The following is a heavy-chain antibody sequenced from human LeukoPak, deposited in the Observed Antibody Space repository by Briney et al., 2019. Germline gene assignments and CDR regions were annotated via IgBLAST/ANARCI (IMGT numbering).Heavy chain of an antibody. D-gene: IGHD3-22*01. CDR1: GYTFTSYG. Sequence: GASVKVSCKASGYTFTSYGISWVRQAPGQGLEWMGWISAYNGNTNYAQKLQGRVTMTTDTSTSTAYMELRSLRSDDTAVYYCARNGKYYDSSGYYWFLPSIDYWGQGTLVTVSS. CDR2: ISAYNGNT. V-gene: IGHV1-18*01. J-gene: IGHJ4*02. CDR3: ARNGKYYDSSGYYWFLPSIDY.